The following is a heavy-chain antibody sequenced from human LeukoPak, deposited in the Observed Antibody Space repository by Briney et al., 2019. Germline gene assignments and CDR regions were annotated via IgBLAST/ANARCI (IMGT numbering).Heavy chain of an antibody. D-gene: IGHD6-19*01. J-gene: IGHJ4*02. CDR3: ARRTVTNGWFRIDY. CDR1: GGSISTYY. Sequence: SETLSLTCTVSGGSISTYYWSWIRQPPGKGLEWIGYIYYNGATDYNPSLKSRVTISVDTSKNEFPLKLSSVTAADTALYYCARRTVTNGWFRIDYWGQGSLVIVSS. V-gene: IGHV4-59*08. CDR2: IYYNGAT.